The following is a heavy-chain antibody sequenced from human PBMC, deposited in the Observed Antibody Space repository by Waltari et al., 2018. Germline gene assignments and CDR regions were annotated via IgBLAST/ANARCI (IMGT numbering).Heavy chain of an antibody. Sequence: QVQLQESGPGLVKPSQTLSLTCTVSGGSISSGSSYWRWIRQPAGKGLEWIGRIYTSGSTNYNPSLKSRVTISVDTSKNQFSLKLSSVTAADTAVYYCASVATHYYYYGMDVWGQGTTVTVSS. CDR3: ASVATHYYYYGMDV. V-gene: IGHV4-61*02. J-gene: IGHJ6*02. CDR1: GGSISSGSSY. D-gene: IGHD2-15*01. CDR2: IYTSGST.